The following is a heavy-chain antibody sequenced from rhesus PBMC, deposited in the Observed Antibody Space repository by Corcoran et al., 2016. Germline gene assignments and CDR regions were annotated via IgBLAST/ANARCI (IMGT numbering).Heavy chain of an antibody. V-gene: IGHV4-160*01. Sequence: QVQLQESGPAVVKPSETLSLTCAVSGGSISSNYWSWIRQPPGKGLECIWYIYISSGSPYYNPSLKSRVTISTDTSKNQFSLKLSSVTAADTAVYYCARDGYSGSYFDYWGQGVLVTVSS. CDR1: GGSISSNY. D-gene: IGHD3-16*01. J-gene: IGHJ4*01. CDR3: ARDGYSGSYFDY. CDR2: IYISSGSP.